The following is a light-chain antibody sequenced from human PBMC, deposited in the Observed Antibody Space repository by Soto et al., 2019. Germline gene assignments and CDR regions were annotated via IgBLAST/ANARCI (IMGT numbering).Light chain of an antibody. J-gene: IGKJ4*01. V-gene: IGKV1-5*01. Sequence: DIQMTQYPFTLSASVGDRVTITCGASQSINDCLAWYQQKPGKAPKVLIYDASSLESGVPSRFRGSGSATEFTLTISSLETEDFAVYYCQQRRNWHHLTFGGGTKVDIK. CDR2: DAS. CDR1: QSINDC. CDR3: QQRRNWHHLT.